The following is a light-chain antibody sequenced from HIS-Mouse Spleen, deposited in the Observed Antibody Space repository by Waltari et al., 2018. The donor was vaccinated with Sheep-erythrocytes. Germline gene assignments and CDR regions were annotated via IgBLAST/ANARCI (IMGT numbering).Light chain of an antibody. CDR3: SSYAGSNNWV. J-gene: IGLJ3*02. CDR1: SSDVGGYNY. CDR2: EVS. V-gene: IGLV2-8*01. Sequence: QSALTQPPSASGSPGQSVTISCTGTSSDVGGYNYVSWYQQHPGKAPKLMINEVSKRTSGVPVRFSGSKSGNTASLTVSGLQAEDEADYYCSSYAGSNNWVFGGGTKLTVL.